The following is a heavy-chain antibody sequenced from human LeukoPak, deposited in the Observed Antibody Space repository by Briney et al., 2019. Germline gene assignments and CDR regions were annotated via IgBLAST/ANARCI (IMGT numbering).Heavy chain of an antibody. Sequence: PSETLSLTCTVSGGSISGGDYYWSWIRQPPGKGLEWIGYIYYSGSTYYNPSLKSRVTISVDTSKNQFSLKLSSVTAADTAVYYCARDLEFYCSSTSCRAFDIWGQGTMVTVSS. J-gene: IGHJ3*02. CDR3: ARDLEFYCSSTSCRAFDI. D-gene: IGHD2-2*01. V-gene: IGHV4-30-4*01. CDR2: IYYSGST. CDR1: GGSISGGDYY.